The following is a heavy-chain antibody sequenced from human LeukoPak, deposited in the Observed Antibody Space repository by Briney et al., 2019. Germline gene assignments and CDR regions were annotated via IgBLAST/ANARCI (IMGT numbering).Heavy chain of an antibody. CDR1: GYTFTTYY. V-gene: IGHV1-46*01. J-gene: IGHJ4*02. D-gene: IGHD6-19*01. CDR2: INPSGGTT. Sequence: GASVKVSCKTSGYTFTTYYMHWVRQAPGQGLEWMGIINPSGGTTNYAQKFQGRVTTTRDTSTTTLYMELSSLRSEDTAVYYCARGRPGSGWSFDYWGQGTLVTVSS. CDR3: ARGRPGSGWSFDY.